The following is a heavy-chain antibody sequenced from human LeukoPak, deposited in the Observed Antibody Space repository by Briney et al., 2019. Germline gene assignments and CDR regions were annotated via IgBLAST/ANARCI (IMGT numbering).Heavy chain of an antibody. CDR1: GGSMSSYY. Sequence: SETLSLTCTVSGGSMSSYYWSWIRQPPGKGLEWIGYIYYSGSTNYNPSLKSRVTISVETSKNQFSLKLSSVTAADTAVYYCARVRVDYYDSSGYYAFDIWGQGTMVTVSS. V-gene: IGHV4-59*01. CDR3: ARVRVDYYDSSGYYAFDI. D-gene: IGHD3-22*01. J-gene: IGHJ3*02. CDR2: IYYSGST.